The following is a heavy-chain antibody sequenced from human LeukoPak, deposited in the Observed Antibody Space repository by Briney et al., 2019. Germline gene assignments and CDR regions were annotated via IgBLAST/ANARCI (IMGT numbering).Heavy chain of an antibody. J-gene: IGHJ6*02. CDR2: IYYSGST. CDR1: GGSISSSSYY. D-gene: IGHD4-17*01. Sequence: PSETLSLTCTVSGGSISSSSYYWGWIRQPPGKGLEWIGSIYYSGSTYYNPSLKSRVTISVDTSKNQFSLKLSSVTAADTAVYYCARDRATVTTFYYGVDVWGQGTTVTVSS. CDR3: ARDRATVTTFYYGVDV. V-gene: IGHV4-39*07.